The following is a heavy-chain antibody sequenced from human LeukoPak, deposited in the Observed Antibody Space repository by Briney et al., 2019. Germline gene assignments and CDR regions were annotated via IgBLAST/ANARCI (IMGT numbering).Heavy chain of an antibody. Sequence: SETLSLTCAVSGGSISSSNWWSWARQPPGKGLEWIGEIYHSGSTNYNPSLKSRVTISVDKSKNQFSLKLSSVTAADTAVYYCARSRGYCSSTSCYGRWFDPWGQGTLVTVSS. D-gene: IGHD2-2*01. V-gene: IGHV4-4*02. CDR3: ARSRGYCSSTSCYGRWFDP. CDR2: IYHSGST. CDR1: GGSISSSNW. J-gene: IGHJ5*02.